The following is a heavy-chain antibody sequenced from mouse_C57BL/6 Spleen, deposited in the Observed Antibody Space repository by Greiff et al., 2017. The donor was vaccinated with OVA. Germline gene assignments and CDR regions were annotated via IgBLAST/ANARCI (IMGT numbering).Heavy chain of an antibody. CDR2: IDPSDSYP. D-gene: IGHD2-4*01. Sequence: QVQLQQPGAELVKPGASVKLSCKASGYTFTSYWMQWVKQRPGQGLEWIGEIDPSDSYPTYNQQFKGKATLTVDTSTSTAYMQLSSLTSEDTAVYYCARDDYEGAYWGQGTLVTVSA. CDR3: ARDDYEGAY. CDR1: GYTFTSYW. J-gene: IGHJ3*01. V-gene: IGHV1-50*01.